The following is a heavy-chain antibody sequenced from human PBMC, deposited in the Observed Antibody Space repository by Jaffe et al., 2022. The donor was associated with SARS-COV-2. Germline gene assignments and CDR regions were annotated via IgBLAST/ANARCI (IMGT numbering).Heavy chain of an antibody. Sequence: QVQLQESGPGLVKPSQTLSLTCTVSGGSISSGSYYWSWIRQPAGKGLEWIGRIYSSGSTNYNPSLKSRVTISIDTSKNQFSLKLSSVTAADTAVYYCARDESGSYWLYNWFDPWGQGTLVTVSS. J-gene: IGHJ5*02. V-gene: IGHV4-61*02. CDR1: GGSISSGSYY. CDR2: IYSSGST. CDR3: ARDESGSYWLYNWFDP. D-gene: IGHD3-10*01.